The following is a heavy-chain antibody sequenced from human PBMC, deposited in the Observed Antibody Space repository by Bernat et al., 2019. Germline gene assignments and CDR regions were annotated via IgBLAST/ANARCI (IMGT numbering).Heavy chain of an antibody. CDR1: GFTFSSYG. CDR2: IWDDASKK. V-gene: IGHV3-33*01. D-gene: IGHD3-9*01. J-gene: IGHJ6*03. CDR3: VGVFYSYHMDV. Sequence: QVQLVESGGGVVQPGRSLRLSCAASGFTFSSYGMHWVRQAPGKGLEWVALIWDDASKKYYVDSVKGRITISRDNSKNTLYLQMNSLRVGDTAVYYCVGVFYSYHMDVWGKGTTVTVSS.